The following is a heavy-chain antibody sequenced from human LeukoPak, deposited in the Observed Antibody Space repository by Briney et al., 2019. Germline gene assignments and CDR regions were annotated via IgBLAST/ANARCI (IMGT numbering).Heavy chain of an antibody. CDR2: IYHSGST. V-gene: IGHV4-30-2*01. CDR1: GGSISSGGYS. J-gene: IGHJ3*02. Sequence: SETLSLTCAVSGGSISSGGYSWSWIRQPPGKGLEWIGYIYHSGSTYYNPSLKSRVTISVDRSKNQFSLKLSSVTAADTAVYFCGRGGYSGLDFHAFDIWGQGTMVPVSS. CDR3: GRGGYSGLDFHAFDI. D-gene: IGHD5-12*01.